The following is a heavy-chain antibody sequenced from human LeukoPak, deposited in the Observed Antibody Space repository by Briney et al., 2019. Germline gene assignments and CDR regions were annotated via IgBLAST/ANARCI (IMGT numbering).Heavy chain of an antibody. Sequence: GTSVTVPCKASGFSFTNSAMQWVRQARGQRLEWIGWIVVGSGNTNYAQKFQERVTITRDMSTSTAYMELSSLRSEDTAVYYCAAVDHCSSTSCYTAFDIWGQGTMVTVSS. CDR1: GFSFTNSA. J-gene: IGHJ3*02. CDR3: AAVDHCSSTSCYTAFDI. CDR2: IVVGSGNT. D-gene: IGHD2-2*02. V-gene: IGHV1-58*02.